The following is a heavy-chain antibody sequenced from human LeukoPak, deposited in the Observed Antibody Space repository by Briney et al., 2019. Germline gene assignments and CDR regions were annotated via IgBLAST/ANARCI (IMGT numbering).Heavy chain of an antibody. CDR1: GFTFSSYA. CDR2: ISGSGGST. V-gene: IGHV3-23*01. Sequence: GGSLRLSCAASGFTFSSYAMSWVRQAPGEGLEWVSAISGSGGSTYYADSVKGRFTISRDNSKNTMYLQMNSLRAEDTAVYYCATEDYDYVWGSYRSLFDYWGQGTLVTVSS. D-gene: IGHD3-16*02. CDR3: ATEDYDYVWGSYRSLFDY. J-gene: IGHJ4*02.